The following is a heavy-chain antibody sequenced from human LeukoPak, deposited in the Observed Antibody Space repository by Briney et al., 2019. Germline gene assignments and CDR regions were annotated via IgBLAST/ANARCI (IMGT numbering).Heavy chain of an antibody. CDR2: IIPIFGTA. J-gene: IGHJ4*02. CDR1: GGTFSSYA. V-gene: IGHV1-69*05. D-gene: IGHD6-13*01. CDR3: ARGYSSSWDRPFDY. Sequence: ASVKVSCKASGGTFSSYAISWVRQAPGQGLEWMGGIIPIFGTANYAQKFQGRVTITTDESTSTAYMELSSLRSEDTAVYYYARGYSSSWDRPFDYWGQGTPVTVSS.